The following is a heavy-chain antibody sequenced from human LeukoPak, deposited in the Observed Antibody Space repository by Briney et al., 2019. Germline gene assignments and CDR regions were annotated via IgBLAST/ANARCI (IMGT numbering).Heavy chain of an antibody. J-gene: IGHJ4*02. CDR1: GYTFTSFG. CDR2: ISAYNGNT. Sequence: ASVKVSCKASGYTFTSFGISWVRQAPGQGLEWMGWISAYNGNTNYAQKLQGRVTMTTDTSTSTAYMELRSLRSDDTAVYYCARDSYGGLLYDYWGQGTLVTVSS. D-gene: IGHD1-26*01. CDR3: ARDSYGGLLYDY. V-gene: IGHV1-18*01.